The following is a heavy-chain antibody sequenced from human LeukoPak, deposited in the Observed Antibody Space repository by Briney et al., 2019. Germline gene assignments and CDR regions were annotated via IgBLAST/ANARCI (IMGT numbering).Heavy chain of an antibody. V-gene: IGHV4-61*02. CDR1: GGSISSGSYY. CDR2: IYTSGST. J-gene: IGHJ1*01. D-gene: IGHD2-15*01. CDR3: ARDSGGEYFQH. Sequence: SETQSLTCTVSGGSISSGSYYWSWIRQPAGKGLEWIGRIYTSGSTNYNPSLKSRVTISVDTSKNQFSLKLSSVTAADTAVYYCARDSGGEYFQHWGQGTLVTVSS.